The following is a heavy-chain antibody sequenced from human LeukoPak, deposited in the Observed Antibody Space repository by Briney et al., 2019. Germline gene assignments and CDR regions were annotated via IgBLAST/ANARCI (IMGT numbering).Heavy chain of an antibody. V-gene: IGHV4-59*01. CDR3: ARGSATVRLFDY. CDR2: IYYSGST. D-gene: IGHD4-17*01. Sequence: PSETLSLTCTVSGGSISSYYWSWIRQPPGKGLEWIGYIYYSGSTNYNPSLKSRVTISVDTSKNQFSLKLSPVTAADTAVYYCARGSATVRLFDYWGQGTLVTVSS. J-gene: IGHJ4*02. CDR1: GGSISSYY.